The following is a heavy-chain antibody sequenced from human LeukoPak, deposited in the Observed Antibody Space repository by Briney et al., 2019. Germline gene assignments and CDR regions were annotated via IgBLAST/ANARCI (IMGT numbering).Heavy chain of an antibody. CDR1: GFTVSSNY. V-gene: IGHV3-66*01. Sequence: GGSLRLSCAASGFTVSSNYMSWVRQAPGKGLEWVSVIYSGGSTYYADSVKGRFTISRDNSKNTLYLQMNSLRAEDTAVYYCARDYYDSSGYYQRYFQHWGQGTLVTVSS. D-gene: IGHD3-22*01. J-gene: IGHJ1*01. CDR2: IYSGGST. CDR3: ARDYYDSSGYYQRYFQH.